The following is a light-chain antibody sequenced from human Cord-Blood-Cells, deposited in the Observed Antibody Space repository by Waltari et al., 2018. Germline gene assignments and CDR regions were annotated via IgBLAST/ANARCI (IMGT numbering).Light chain of an antibody. Sequence: DIQMTKSPSHLSASVGERVTITCRASQSISSYLNWYQQKPGKAPKLLIYAASSLQSGVPSRFSGSGSGTDFTLTISSLQPEDFATYYCQQSYSTPPEFSFGQGTKLEIK. J-gene: IGKJ2*03. V-gene: IGKV1-39*01. CDR2: AAS. CDR1: QSISSY. CDR3: QQSYSTPPEFS.